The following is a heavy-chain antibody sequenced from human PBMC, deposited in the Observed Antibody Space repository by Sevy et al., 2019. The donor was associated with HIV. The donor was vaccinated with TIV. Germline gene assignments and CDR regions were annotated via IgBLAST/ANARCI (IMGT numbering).Heavy chain of an antibody. CDR2: ISAYNGNT. V-gene: IGHV1-18*01. CDR3: ATVGLKYYSGASVYQGDWFDP. J-gene: IGHJ5*02. Sequence: ASVKVSCKASGYTFTSYGISWVRQAPGQGLEWMGWISAYNGNTNYAQKLQGRVTMTTDTSTSTAYMELRSLRSDDTAVYYCATVGLKYYSGASVYQGDWFDPWGQGTLVTVSS. CDR1: GYTFTSYG. D-gene: IGHD2-15*01.